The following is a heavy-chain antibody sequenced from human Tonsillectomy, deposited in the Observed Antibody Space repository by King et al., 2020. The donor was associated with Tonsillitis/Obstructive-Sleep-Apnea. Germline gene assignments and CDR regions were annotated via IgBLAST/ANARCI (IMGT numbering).Heavy chain of an antibody. Sequence: QLVQSGGGLVQPGGSLRLSCAASGFTFSNYAMSWVRQTPGKGLEWVSATSGTGGTTYSTDSVKGRFTISRDNSKNTLYLQMNSLRAEDTAVYFWSKVFRDYVIDFWGQGTLVTVSS. CDR2: TSGTGGTT. CDR3: SKVFRDYVIDF. D-gene: IGHD4-17*01. V-gene: IGHV3-23*04. CDR1: GFTFSNYA. J-gene: IGHJ4*02.